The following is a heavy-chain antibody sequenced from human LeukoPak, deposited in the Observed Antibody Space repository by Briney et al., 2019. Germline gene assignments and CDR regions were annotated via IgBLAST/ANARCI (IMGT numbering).Heavy chain of an antibody. V-gene: IGHV3-30*02. CDR2: IRYDGSNK. CDR3: AKDLYTSRYACCFDY. D-gene: IGHD6-13*01. Sequence: GGSLRLSCAASGFTFSSYGMHWVRQAPGKGLEWVAFIRYDGSNKYYADSVKGRFTISRDNSKNMLYLQMNSLRAEDTAVYYCAKDLYTSRYACCFDYWGQGTLVTVSS. J-gene: IGHJ4*02. CDR1: GFTFSSYG.